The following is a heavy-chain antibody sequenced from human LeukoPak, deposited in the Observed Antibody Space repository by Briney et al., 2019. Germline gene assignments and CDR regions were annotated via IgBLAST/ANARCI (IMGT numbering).Heavy chain of an antibody. D-gene: IGHD3-9*01. CDR3: ARRRYDILTGYYRGVLFDY. CDR1: GGSISSSSYY. Sequence: SETLSLTCTVSGGSISSSSYYWSWIRQPPGKGLEWIGEINHSGSTNYNPSLKSRVTISVDTSKNQFSLKLSSVTAADTAVYYCARRRYDILTGYYRGVLFDYWGQGTLVTVSS. CDR2: INHSGST. V-gene: IGHV4-39*07. J-gene: IGHJ4*02.